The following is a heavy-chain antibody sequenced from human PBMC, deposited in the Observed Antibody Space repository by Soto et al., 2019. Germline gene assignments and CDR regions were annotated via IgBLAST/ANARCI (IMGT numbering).Heavy chain of an antibody. V-gene: IGHV3-7*01. J-gene: IGHJ5*02. Sequence: EVQLVESGGGLVQPGGSLRLSCAASGFTFSSYWMSWVRQAPGKGLERVANIKQDGSEKYYVDSVKGRFTISRDNAKNSLYLQMNSLRAEDTAVYYCAALPWNYISWFDPWGQGTLVTVSS. CDR3: AALPWNYISWFDP. CDR2: IKQDGSEK. CDR1: GFTFSSYW. D-gene: IGHD1-7*01.